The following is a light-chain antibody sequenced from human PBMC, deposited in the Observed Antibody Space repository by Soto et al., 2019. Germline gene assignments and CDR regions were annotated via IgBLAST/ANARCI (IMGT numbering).Light chain of an antibody. Sequence: EVVMTQSAATLSLSPGERATLSCRASQSVSSDLAWYQQKPGQAPRLLIYGASTRATDIPARFSGGGSGTEFTLTISTLQSEDFAIYYCQQYNDWPPITFGPGTRVDFK. CDR2: GAS. CDR1: QSVSSD. V-gene: IGKV3-15*01. J-gene: IGKJ3*01. CDR3: QQYNDWPPIT.